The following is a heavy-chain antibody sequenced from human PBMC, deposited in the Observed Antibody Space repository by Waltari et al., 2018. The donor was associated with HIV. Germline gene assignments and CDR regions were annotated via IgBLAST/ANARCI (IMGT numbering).Heavy chain of an antibody. CDR3: ARMGLMMYAIGAFDI. CDR1: EFTFSFYC. V-gene: IGHV3-7*01. J-gene: IGHJ3*02. Sequence: EVQLVESGGGLVQPGGSLRLSCAASEFTFSFYCMSWVRQDPGKGLEWVANIKQDGSEKHYVDSVKGRFTISRDNAKKSLYLQMSSLRAEDTAVYYCARMGLMMYAIGAFDIWGQGTMVTVSS. CDR2: IKQDGSEK. D-gene: IGHD2-8*01.